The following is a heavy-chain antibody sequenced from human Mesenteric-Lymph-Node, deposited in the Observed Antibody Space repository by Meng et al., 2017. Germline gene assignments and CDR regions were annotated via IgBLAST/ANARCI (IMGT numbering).Heavy chain of an antibody. J-gene: IGHJ4*02. Sequence: GGSLRLSCAASGFTFSSYAMHWVRQAPGKGLEWVAVISYDGSNKYYADSVKGRFTISRDNSKNTLYLQMNSLRAEDTAVYYCARDRGGGTNYYFDYWGQGTLVTVSS. CDR1: GFTFSSYA. V-gene: IGHV3-30*04. CDR2: ISYDGSNK. CDR3: ARDRGGGTNYYFDY. D-gene: IGHD4/OR15-4a*01.